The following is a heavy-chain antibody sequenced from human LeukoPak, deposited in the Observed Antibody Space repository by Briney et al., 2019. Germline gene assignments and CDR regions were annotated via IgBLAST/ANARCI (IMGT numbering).Heavy chain of an antibody. CDR1: GYTFTGYY. J-gene: IGHJ4*02. V-gene: IGHV1-2*02. CDR3: ARYFRYYDSSGYPEFDY. CDR2: INPNSGGT. Sequence: AASVKVSCKASGYTFTGYYMHWVRQAPGQGLEWMGWINPNSGGTNYAQKFQGRVTMTRDTSISTAYMELSRLRSDDTAVYYCARYFRYYDSSGYPEFDYWGQGTLVTVSS. D-gene: IGHD3-22*01.